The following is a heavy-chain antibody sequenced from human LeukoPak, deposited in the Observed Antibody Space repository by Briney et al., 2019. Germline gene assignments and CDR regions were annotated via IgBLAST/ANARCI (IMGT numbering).Heavy chain of an antibody. V-gene: IGHV1-69*05. CDR2: IIPIFGTA. J-gene: IGHJ5*02. CDR3: ARDEGSYTGYNWFDP. Sequence: SVKVSCKAFGYTFSSYVISSVRQAPGQGLEWMGGIIPIFGTANYTQKFQGRVTITTDESTSTAYMELSRLRSEDTAVYYCARDEGSYTGYNWFDPWGQGTLVTVSS. CDR1: GYTFSSYV. D-gene: IGHD1-26*01.